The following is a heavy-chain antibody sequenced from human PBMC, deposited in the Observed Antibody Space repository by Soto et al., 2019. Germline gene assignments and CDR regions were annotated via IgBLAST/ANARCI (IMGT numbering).Heavy chain of an antibody. Sequence: QVQLVQSGAEVKKSGASVKVSCKASGYTFTGYYMHWVRQAPGQGLEWMGWINPNSGGTNYAQKFQARVTMARDTSISTAYMELSRLRADDTAVYYCARGRFVVVVAATLSLGYWGQGTLVTVSS. CDR2: INPNSGGT. V-gene: IGHV1-2*02. D-gene: IGHD2-15*01. CDR1: GYTFTGYY. CDR3: ARGRFVVVVAATLSLGY. J-gene: IGHJ4*02.